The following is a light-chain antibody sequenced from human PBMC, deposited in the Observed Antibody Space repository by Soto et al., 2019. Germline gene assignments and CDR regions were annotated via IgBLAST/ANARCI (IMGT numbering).Light chain of an antibody. J-gene: IGKJ2*01. Sequence: IQLTQSPSSLSASVGDRVTITCRASQGISSYLAWYQQKPGKPPKLLIYAASTLQSGVPSRFSGSGSGTDFTLTISSLQAEDFATYSCPQLNSYPPYTFGPGTKLEIK. CDR3: PQLNSYPPYT. V-gene: IGKV1-9*01. CDR2: AAS. CDR1: QGISSY.